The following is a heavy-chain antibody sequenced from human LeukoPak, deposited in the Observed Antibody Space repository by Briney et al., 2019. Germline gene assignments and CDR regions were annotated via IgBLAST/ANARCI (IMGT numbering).Heavy chain of an antibody. CDR3: AGDRSYYDSSGYFDY. CDR1: GFTFSSYA. J-gene: IGHJ4*02. CDR2: ISYDGSNK. Sequence: GRSLRLSRAASGFTFSSYAMHWVRQAPGKGLEWVAVISYDGSNKYYADSVKGRFTISRDNSKNTLYLQMNSLRAEDTAVYYCAGDRSYYDSSGYFDYWGQGTLVTVSS. V-gene: IGHV3-30*04. D-gene: IGHD3-22*01.